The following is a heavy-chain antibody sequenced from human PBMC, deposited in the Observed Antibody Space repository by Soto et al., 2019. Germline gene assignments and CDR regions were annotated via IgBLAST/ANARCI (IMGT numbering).Heavy chain of an antibody. CDR1: GFTFDDYA. CDR3: AKDAMATTYFDY. Sequence: PGGSLRLSCAASGFTFDDYAMHWVRQAPGKGLEWVSGISWNSGSIGYADSVKGRFTISRDNAKNSLYLQMNSLRAEDTALYYCAKDAMATTYFDYWGQGTLVTVSS. CDR2: ISWNSGSI. D-gene: IGHD5-12*01. J-gene: IGHJ4*02. V-gene: IGHV3-9*01.